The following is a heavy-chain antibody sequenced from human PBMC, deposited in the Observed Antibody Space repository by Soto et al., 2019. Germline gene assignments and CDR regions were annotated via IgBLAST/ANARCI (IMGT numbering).Heavy chain of an antibody. V-gene: IGHV4-34*01. J-gene: IGHJ5*02. CDR2: INHSGST. D-gene: IGHD3-10*01. Sequence: TAETLCLSCAAYGFSFSGYYLSWVRQAPGKGLEWIGEINHSGSTNYNASLKSRVTIAVDTSKNQFSLKLRSVTAADTAVYYCARGRKRKTSTVRGELHWFHPWGQGTLVPVSP. CDR3: ARGRKRKTSTVRGELHWFHP. CDR1: GFSFSGYY.